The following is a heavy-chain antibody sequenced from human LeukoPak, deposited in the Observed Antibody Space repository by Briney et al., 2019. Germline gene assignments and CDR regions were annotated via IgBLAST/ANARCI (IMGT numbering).Heavy chain of an antibody. CDR3: ARDRYINGRFGEIGH. J-gene: IGHJ1*01. V-gene: IGHV3-30*02. Sequence: GGFLRLSCAASGFTFSSYGMHWVRQAPGKGLEWVAFIRYDGSNKYYADSVKGRFTISRDNAKNSLVLQMNSLRAEDTAVYYCARDRYINGRFGEIGHWGQGTLVIVSS. CDR1: GFTFSSYG. D-gene: IGHD3-10*01. CDR2: IRYDGSNK.